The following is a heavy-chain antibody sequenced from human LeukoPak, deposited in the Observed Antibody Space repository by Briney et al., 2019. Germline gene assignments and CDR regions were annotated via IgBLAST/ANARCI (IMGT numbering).Heavy chain of an antibody. V-gene: IGHV4-59*01. CDR1: GGSISSYD. J-gene: IGHJ4*02. CDR2: IYYSGST. Sequence: SETLCLTCTASGGSISSYDWSWIRQPPGKGLEWIGHIYYSGSTNYNPSLKSRVTISVDTSKNQFSLTLSSVTAADTAVYYCAWAPGGCYSSSCLDYWGQGTLVTVSS. D-gene: IGHD6-13*01. CDR3: AWAPGGCYSSSCLDY.